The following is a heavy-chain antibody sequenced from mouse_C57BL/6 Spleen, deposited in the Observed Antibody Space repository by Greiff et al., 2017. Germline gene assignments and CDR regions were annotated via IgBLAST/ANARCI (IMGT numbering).Heavy chain of an antibody. V-gene: IGHV1-52*01. Sequence: QVQLQQSGAELVRPGSSVKLSCTASGFTFTSYWMHWVQQRPIQGLEWIGYIDPSDSETHYTQKFKDKATVTVDKSSSTAYMQLSSLTSEDTAVYSCARQHDYDDYYAMDYWGQGTSVTVSS. CDR2: IDPSDSET. CDR1: GFTFTSYW. D-gene: IGHD2-4*01. J-gene: IGHJ4*01. CDR3: ARQHDYDDYYAMDY.